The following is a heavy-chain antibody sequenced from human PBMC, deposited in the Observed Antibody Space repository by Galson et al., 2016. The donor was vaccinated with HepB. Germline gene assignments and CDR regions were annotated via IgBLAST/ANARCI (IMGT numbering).Heavy chain of an antibody. CDR1: AYPFNQYG. V-gene: IGHV1-18*01. CDR3: ARGGGRGGSDY. J-gene: IGHJ4*02. Sequence: SVKVSCKASAYPFNQYGITWVRQAPGQGLEWTGWIAVHTGNTNYAQKFRHRVTMTTDLSTTTAFMELGNLTSEDTAIYYCARGGGRGGSDYWGQGTLVTVSS. CDR2: IAVHTGNT. D-gene: IGHD1-26*01.